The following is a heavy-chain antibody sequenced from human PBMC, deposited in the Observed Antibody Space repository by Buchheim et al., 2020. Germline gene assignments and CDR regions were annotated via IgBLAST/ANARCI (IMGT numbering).Heavy chain of an antibody. CDR2: ISGSTTTI. CDR3: ARRGYSYGNYYYMDV. J-gene: IGHJ6*03. CDR1: GFTFSSYS. V-gene: IGHV3-48*02. D-gene: IGHD5-18*01. Sequence: EVQLVESGGGLVQPGGSLRLSCAASGFTFSSYSIYWVRQAPGKGLEWVSYISGSTTTIYYAASVKGRFTISRDNAKNSLYLQRNSLRDEDTAVYYCARRGYSYGNYYYMDVWGKGTT.